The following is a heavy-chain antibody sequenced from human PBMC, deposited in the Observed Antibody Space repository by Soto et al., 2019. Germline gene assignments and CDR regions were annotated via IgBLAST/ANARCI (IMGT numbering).Heavy chain of an antibody. D-gene: IGHD5-12*01. CDR3: ASATGGYDLYY. V-gene: IGHV4-59*01. CDR2: IYYSGST. Sequence: SETLSLTCTVSGGSISSYYWSWIRQPPGKGLEWIGYIYYSGSTNYNPSLKSRVTISVDTSKNQFSLKLSSVTAADTAVYYCASATGGYDLYYWGKGTPDTVSS. CDR1: GGSISSYY. J-gene: IGHJ4*02.